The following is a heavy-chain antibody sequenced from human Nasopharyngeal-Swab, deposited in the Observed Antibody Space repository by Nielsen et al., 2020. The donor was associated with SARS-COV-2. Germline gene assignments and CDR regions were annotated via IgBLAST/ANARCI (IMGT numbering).Heavy chain of an antibody. J-gene: IGHJ6*02. Sequence: ARQAPGKGLEWVAVIWYDGSDRYYADSVKGRFTISRDNSKNTLYLQMNSLRAEDTAVYSCARDHVEVMRHCRSTSCYTSGSTIFRRYYAMDVWGQGTTVTVSS. D-gene: IGHD2-2*02. V-gene: IGHV3-33*01. CDR3: ARDHVEVMRHCRSTSCYTSGSTIFRRYYAMDV. CDR2: IWYDGSDR.